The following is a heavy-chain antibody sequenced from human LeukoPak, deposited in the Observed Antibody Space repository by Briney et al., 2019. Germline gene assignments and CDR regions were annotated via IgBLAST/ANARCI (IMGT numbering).Heavy chain of an antibody. D-gene: IGHD7-27*01. CDR1: GVSIGSGDYY. Sequence: SETLSLTCTVSGVSIGSGDYYWSWIRQPPGKGLEWIGYIYYSGSTNYNASLKSRVTVSVDTSKNQLSLRLSSVTAADTAVYYCARHYSLTGGRLSEYWFDPWGQGTLVTVSS. V-gene: IGHV4-30-4*08. CDR2: IYYSGST. CDR3: ARHYSLTGGRLSEYWFDP. J-gene: IGHJ5*02.